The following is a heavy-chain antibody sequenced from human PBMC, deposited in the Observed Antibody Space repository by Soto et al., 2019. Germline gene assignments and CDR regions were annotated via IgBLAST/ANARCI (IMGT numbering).Heavy chain of an antibody. CDR1: GFTFSSYA. CDR3: AKGQDYYDSSGYYTPFDY. V-gene: IGHV3-23*01. Sequence: HPGGSLRLSCAASGFTFSSYAMSWVRQAPGKGLEWVSAISGSGGSTYYADSVKGRFTISRDNSKNTLYLQMNSLRAEDTAVYYCAKGQDYYDSSGYYTPFDYWGQGTLVTVSS. CDR2: ISGSGGST. D-gene: IGHD3-22*01. J-gene: IGHJ4*02.